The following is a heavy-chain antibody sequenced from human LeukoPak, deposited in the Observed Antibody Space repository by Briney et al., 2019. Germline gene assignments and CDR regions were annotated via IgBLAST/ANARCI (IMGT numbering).Heavy chain of an antibody. CDR2: IYXSXXT. D-gene: IGHD3-22*01. J-gene: IGHJ5*02. Sequence: ASETLSLTCTVXGXXXXXGXXXXXXXXXXXXKXXXXIGYIYXSXXTYXNPXLKSXVTISVDTSKNQFSLKLSSVTAADXAVYYXARXYYDXSGYLDXWGQGTLVTVSS. CDR1: GXXXXXGXXX. V-gene: IGHV4-30-4*01. CDR3: ARXYYDXSGYLDX.